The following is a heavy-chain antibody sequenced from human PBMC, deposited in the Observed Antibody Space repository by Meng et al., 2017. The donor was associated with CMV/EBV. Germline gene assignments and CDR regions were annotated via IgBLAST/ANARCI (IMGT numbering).Heavy chain of an antibody. Sequence: SLKISCAASGFTFDDYAMHWVRPAPGKGLEWVSGISWNSGSIGYADSVKGRFTISRDNAKNSLYLQMNSLRAEDTALYYCAKGRSVDTAMVSEEMATPFDYWGQGTLVTVSS. V-gene: IGHV3-9*01. J-gene: IGHJ4*02. CDR2: ISWNSGSI. D-gene: IGHD5-18*01. CDR1: GFTFDDYA. CDR3: AKGRSVDTAMVSEEMATPFDY.